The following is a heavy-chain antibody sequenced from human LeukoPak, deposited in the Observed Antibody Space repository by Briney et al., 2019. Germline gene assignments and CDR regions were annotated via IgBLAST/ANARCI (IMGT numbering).Heavy chain of an antibody. CDR2: IYYSGST. V-gene: IGHV4-59*01. J-gene: IGHJ4*02. CDR3: ARIVPYKYGYVDY. Sequence: SETLSLTCTVPGGSINNYYWIWIRQPPGKGLEWIGYIYYSGSTTYNPSLKSRVTISLDTSKNQFSLKLESVTAADTAVYYCARIVPYKYGYVDYWGQGTLVTVSS. D-gene: IGHD1-1*01. CDR1: GGSINNYY.